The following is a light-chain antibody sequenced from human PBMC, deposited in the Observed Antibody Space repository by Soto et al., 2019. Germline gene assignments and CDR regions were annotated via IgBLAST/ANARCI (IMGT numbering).Light chain of an antibody. J-gene: IGKJ4*01. CDR3: QQRSNWPLT. CDR1: QSVSSY. Sequence: EIVLTQSPATLSLSPGERATLSCRASQSVSSYLAWYQQKPGQAPRLLIYDASSRATGIPARFSGSGSGTDFTLTISSLDPEDFAVYYCQQRSNWPLTFGGGTNVEIK. CDR2: DAS. V-gene: IGKV3-11*01.